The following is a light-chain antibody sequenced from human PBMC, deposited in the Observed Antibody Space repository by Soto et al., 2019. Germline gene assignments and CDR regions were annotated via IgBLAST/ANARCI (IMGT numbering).Light chain of an antibody. J-gene: IGKJ3*01. CDR3: QQRSNWPGT. CDR2: DAS. CDR1: QSVSNS. Sequence: EIVLTQSPAILSLSPGERAILSCRASQSVSNSLAWYQQKPGQAPRLLIYDASNRATGIPARFSGSGSGTDFTLTISSLESEDFAVYYCQQRSNWPGTFGPGTKVDVK. V-gene: IGKV3-11*01.